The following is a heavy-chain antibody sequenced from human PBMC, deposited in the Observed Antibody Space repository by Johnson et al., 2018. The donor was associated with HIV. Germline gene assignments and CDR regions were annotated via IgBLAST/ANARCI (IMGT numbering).Heavy chain of an antibody. Sequence: QVQLVESGGGVVQPGRSLRLSCAASGFTFSSYAMHWVRQAPGKGLEWVAVISYDGSDKYYADSVKGRFTISRDSSKNTLYLQMNSLRAEDTAVYYCAREYDAFDIWGQGTM. CDR2: ISYDGSDK. V-gene: IGHV3-30*14. CDR3: AREYDAFDI. J-gene: IGHJ3*02. CDR1: GFTFSSYA.